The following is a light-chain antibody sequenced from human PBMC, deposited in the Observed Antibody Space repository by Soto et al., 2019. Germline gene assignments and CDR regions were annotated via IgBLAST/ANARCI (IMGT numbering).Light chain of an antibody. CDR1: SSNIGSNP. Sequence: QSVLTQPPSTSGTPGQRVTISCSGSSSNIGSNPVNWYQHLPGTAPKLLIYSNNQRPSGVSDRFSGSKSGNTASLTVSGLQAADEAYYFCSSYAPSDVIFGGGTKLTVL. J-gene: IGLJ2*01. V-gene: IGLV1-44*01. CDR2: SNN. CDR3: SSYAPSDVI.